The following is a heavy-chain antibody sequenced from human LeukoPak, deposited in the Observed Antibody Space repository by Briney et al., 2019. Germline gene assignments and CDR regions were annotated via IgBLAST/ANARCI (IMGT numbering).Heavy chain of an antibody. CDR1: GYTFTNYG. CDR2: ISSYNGNA. Sequence: GSVKVSCKASGYTFTNYGFTWVRQAPGQSFEWMGWISSYNGNAKYEQKFRGRVTLTTDTSTAPAYMELRSLISDDTAVYYCVRGDLLAVVPYWGQGTLVTVSS. J-gene: IGHJ4*02. CDR3: VRGDLLAVVPY. V-gene: IGHV1-18*01. D-gene: IGHD2-15*01.